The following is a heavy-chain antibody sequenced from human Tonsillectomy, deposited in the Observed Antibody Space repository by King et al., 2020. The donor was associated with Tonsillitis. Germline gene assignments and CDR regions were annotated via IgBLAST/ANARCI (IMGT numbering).Heavy chain of an antibody. CDR3: ARDSPPDGSGYFYSYAMDV. CDR1: GAPISSGDYY. D-gene: IGHD3-22*01. V-gene: IGHV4-31*03. J-gene: IGHJ6*02. CDR2: ISYTGST. Sequence: QLQESGPGLVKPSQTLSLTCTVSGAPISSGDYYWTWIRQHPGKRLEWIGYISYTGSTYYNPSLKSRVTFSVDTTKNQFSLRLSSVTAADTAVYYCARDSPPDGSGYFYSYAMDVWGQGTTVTVSS.